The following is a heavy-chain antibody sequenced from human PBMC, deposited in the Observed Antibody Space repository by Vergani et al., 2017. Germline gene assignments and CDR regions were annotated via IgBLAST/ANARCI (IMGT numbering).Heavy chain of an antibody. D-gene: IGHD1-26*01. CDR3: ARDALIVGATAGFDY. V-gene: IGHV3-21*01. Sequence: EVQLVESGGGLVKPGGSLRLSCAASGFTFSSYSMNWVRQAPGKGLEWVSSISSSSSYIYYADSVKGRFTISRDNANNSLYLQMNSLRAEDTAVYYCARDALIVGATAGFDYWGQGTLVTVSS. J-gene: IGHJ4*02. CDR1: GFTFSSYS. CDR2: ISSSSSYI.